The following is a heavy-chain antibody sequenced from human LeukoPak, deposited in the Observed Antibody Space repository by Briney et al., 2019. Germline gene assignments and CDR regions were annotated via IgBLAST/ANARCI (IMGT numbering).Heavy chain of an antibody. CDR3: VRESMDGADDC. V-gene: IGHV5-51*01. Sequence: GESLKISCNASGYSFTFHWIGWVRQMRGKGLEWMGIIIPGDSDTKYSPSFQGQITISADKSISAAYLQWSSMKASDTAMYYCVRESMDGADDCWGQGTLVTVSS. D-gene: IGHD4/OR15-4a*01. CDR1: GYSFTFHW. J-gene: IGHJ4*02. CDR2: IIPGDSDT.